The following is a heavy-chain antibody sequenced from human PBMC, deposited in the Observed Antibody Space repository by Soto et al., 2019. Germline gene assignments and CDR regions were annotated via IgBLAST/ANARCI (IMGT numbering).Heavy chain of an antibody. CDR3: ARGSYSSSSEYFDY. Sequence: ASETLSLTCTVSGGSISSGGYYWSWIRQHPGKGLEWIGYIYYSGSTYYNPSLKSRVTISVDTSKNQFSLKLSSVTAADTAVYYCARGSYSSSSEYFDYWGQGTLVTV. J-gene: IGHJ4*02. D-gene: IGHD6-6*01. CDR2: IYYSGST. V-gene: IGHV4-31*03. CDR1: GGSISSGGYY.